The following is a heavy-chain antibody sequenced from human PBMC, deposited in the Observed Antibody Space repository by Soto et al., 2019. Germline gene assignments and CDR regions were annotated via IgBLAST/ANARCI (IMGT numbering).Heavy chain of an antibody. J-gene: IGHJ4*02. CDR1: GGTFNNHA. V-gene: IGHV1-69*01. Sequence: QVQLVQSGAEVKKPGSSVKVSCKASGGTFNNHAASWVRQAPGLGLEWLGGIIPLLGTASYAQKFQGRVTITADESTSTACMELASLRPEDTAVYYCARRVGGHDSLDSWGQGTLVTVSS. D-gene: IGHD5-12*01. CDR3: ARRVGGHDSLDS. CDR2: IIPLLGTA.